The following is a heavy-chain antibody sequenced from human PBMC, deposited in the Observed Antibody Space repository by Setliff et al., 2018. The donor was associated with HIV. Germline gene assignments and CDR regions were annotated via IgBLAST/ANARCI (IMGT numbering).Heavy chain of an antibody. J-gene: IGHJ4*02. CDR3: ARSPGDYLFDY. D-gene: IGHD4-17*01. CDR1: EFTFSSYA. Sequence: ASVKVSCAASEFTFSSYAIHWVRQAPGQSLEWMGWINAGYGNTKYSQKFQGRVTITRDASASTAYMELSSLRSEDTAVYYCARSPGDYLFDYWGQGTLVTVSS. CDR2: INAGYGNT. V-gene: IGHV1-3*01.